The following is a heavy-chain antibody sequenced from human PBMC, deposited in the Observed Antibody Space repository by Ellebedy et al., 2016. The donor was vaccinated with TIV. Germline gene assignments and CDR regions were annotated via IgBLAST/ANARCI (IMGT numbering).Heavy chain of an antibody. CDR2: IDPEDGKT. V-gene: IGHV1-24*01. CDR1: GYTLTEVT. J-gene: IGHJ6*02. Sequence: ASVTVSCXVSGYTLTEVTIHWVRQAPGKGLEWMGGIDPEDGKTIYAQKFQGRVTMAEDTFTDTAYLELSSLRSEDSAVYYCGTSDWTFLGMDVWGPGTTVTVSS. D-gene: IGHD6-19*01. CDR3: GTSDWTFLGMDV.